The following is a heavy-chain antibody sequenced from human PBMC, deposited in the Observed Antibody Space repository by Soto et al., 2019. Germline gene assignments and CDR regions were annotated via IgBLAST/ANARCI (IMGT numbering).Heavy chain of an antibody. CDR2: ISAYNCNT. D-gene: IGHD6-25*01. V-gene: IGHV1-18*01. CDR3: ARGDEQRPAWILDY. CDR1: GYTFTSYG. Sequence: ASVKVSCKASGYTFTSYGISWVRQAPGQGLERMGWISAYNCNTNYAQKLQGRVTMTTDTFTSTAYMELRSLRSDDTAVYYCARGDEQRPAWILDYWGQGTLVTVSS. J-gene: IGHJ4*02.